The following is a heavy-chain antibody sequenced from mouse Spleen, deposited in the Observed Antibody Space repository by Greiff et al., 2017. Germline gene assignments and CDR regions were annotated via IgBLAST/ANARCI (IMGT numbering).Heavy chain of an antibody. Sequence: VQVVESEGGLVQPGSSMKLSCTASGFTFSDYYMAWVRQVPEKGLEWVANINYDGSSTYYLDSLKSRFIISRDNAKNILYLQMSSLKSEDTATYYCARDDGYDGFAYWGQGTLVTVSA. CDR3: ARDDGYDGFAY. J-gene: IGHJ3*01. D-gene: IGHD2-2*01. CDR2: INYDGSST. V-gene: IGHV5-16*01. CDR1: GFTFSDYY.